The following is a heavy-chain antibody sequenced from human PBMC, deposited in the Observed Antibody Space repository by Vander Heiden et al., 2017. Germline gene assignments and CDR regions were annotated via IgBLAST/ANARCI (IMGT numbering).Heavy chain of an antibody. J-gene: IGHJ6*02. CDR1: GFTFSSYG. Sequence: QVQLVESGGGVVQPGRSLRLSCAASGFTFSSYGMHWVRQAPGKGLEWVAVIWYDGSNKYYADSVKGRFTISRDNSKNTLYLQMNSLRAEDTAVYYCARDPGYYGSGSPTGMDVWGQGTTVTVSS. CDR3: ARDPGYYGSGSPTGMDV. D-gene: IGHD3-10*01. CDR2: IWYDGSNK. V-gene: IGHV3-33*01.